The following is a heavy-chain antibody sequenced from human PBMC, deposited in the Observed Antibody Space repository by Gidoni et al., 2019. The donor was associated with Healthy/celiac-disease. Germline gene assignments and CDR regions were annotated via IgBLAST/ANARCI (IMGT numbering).Heavy chain of an antibody. CDR3: TTEVLRYFDWLVPYFDY. V-gene: IGHV3-15*01. CDR2: IKSKTDGGTT. CDR1: GFTFSNAW. Sequence: EVQLVESGGGLVKPGGSLRLSCAASGFTFSNAWMSWVRQAPGKGLEWVGSIKSKTDGGTTDYAAHVKGRFTISRDDSKNTLYLQMNSLKTEDTAVYYCTTEVLRYFDWLVPYFDYWGQGTLVTVSS. J-gene: IGHJ4*02. D-gene: IGHD3-9*01.